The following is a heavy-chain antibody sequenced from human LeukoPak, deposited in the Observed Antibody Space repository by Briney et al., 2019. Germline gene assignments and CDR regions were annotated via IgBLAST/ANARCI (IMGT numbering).Heavy chain of an antibody. Sequence: PGGSLRLSCAASGFTFSSYSMNWVRQAPGKGLEWVSSISSSSYIYYADSVKGRFTISRDNAKNSLYLQMNSLRAEDTAVYYCARVPTDYYDSSGYYYAHDYWGQGTLVTVSS. CDR3: ARVPTDYYDSSGYYYAHDY. V-gene: IGHV3-21*01. CDR1: GFTFSSYS. D-gene: IGHD3-22*01. CDR2: ISSSSYI. J-gene: IGHJ4*02.